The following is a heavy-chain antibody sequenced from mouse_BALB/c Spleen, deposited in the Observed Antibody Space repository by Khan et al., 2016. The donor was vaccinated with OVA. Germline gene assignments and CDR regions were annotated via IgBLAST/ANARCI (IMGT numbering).Heavy chain of an antibody. J-gene: IGHJ3*01. D-gene: IGHD2-3*01. Sequence: AAAGFTFSSFGLHWDRQASEQGLEWVAYISSGSSTIYYADTVKGRFSNSRDTHKNTLFLQVTSLRSQDKAMHYRPRSGDGYPAWVAYWGQGTLVTFS. CDR1: GFTFSSFG. V-gene: IGHV5-17*02. CDR2: ISSGSSTI. CDR3: PRSGDGYPAWVAY.